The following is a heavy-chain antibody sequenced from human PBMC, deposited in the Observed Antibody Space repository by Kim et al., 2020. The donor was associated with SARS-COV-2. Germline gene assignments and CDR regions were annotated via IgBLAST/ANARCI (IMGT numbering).Heavy chain of an antibody. CDR3: AREDTSSCPFHN. CDR2: I. D-gene: IGHD6-13*01. Sequence: IFYADSVQGRFPISRDNAKTSLYLQMNSLGDEDTAVYYCAREDTSSCPFHNWGQGTLVTVSS. J-gene: IGHJ4*02. V-gene: IGHV3-48*02.